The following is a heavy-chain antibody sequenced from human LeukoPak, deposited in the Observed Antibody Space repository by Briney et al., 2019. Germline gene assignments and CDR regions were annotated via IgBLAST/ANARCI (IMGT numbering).Heavy chain of an antibody. CDR1: GFTFSSYW. J-gene: IGHJ4*02. Sequence: GGSLRLSCAASGFTFSSYWMTWVRQAPGEGLEWVAVISYDGSNKYYADSVKGRFTISRDNAKNSLYLQMNSLRAEDTAVYYCARDTIAAFGFFDYWGQGTLVTVSS. V-gene: IGHV3-30*03. D-gene: IGHD6-6*01. CDR2: ISYDGSNK. CDR3: ARDTIAAFGFFDY.